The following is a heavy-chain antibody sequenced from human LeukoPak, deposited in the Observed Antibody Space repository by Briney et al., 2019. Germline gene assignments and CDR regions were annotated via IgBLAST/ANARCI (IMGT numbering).Heavy chain of an antibody. Sequence: PGGSLRLSCTASGFTFGDYAMSWDRQAPGKGLEWVGFIRSKAYGGTTEYAASVKGRFTISRDDSKSIAYLQMNSLKTEDTAVYYCTRDVAGYFDYWGQGTLVTVSS. CDR3: TRDVAGYFDY. J-gene: IGHJ4*02. V-gene: IGHV3-49*04. CDR1: GFTFGDYA. D-gene: IGHD6-19*01. CDR2: IRSKAYGGTT.